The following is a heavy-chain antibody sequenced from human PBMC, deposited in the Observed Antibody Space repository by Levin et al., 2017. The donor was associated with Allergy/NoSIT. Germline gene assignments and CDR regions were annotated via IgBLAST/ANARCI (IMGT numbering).Heavy chain of an antibody. Sequence: ESLKISCAVYGGSFSGYYWSWIRQPPGKGLEWIGEINHSGSTNYNPSLKSRVTISVDTSKNQFSLKLSSVTAADTAVYYCARDRSLPGIAAAGLDYWGQGTLVTVSS. CDR1: GGSFSGYY. V-gene: IGHV4-34*01. J-gene: IGHJ4*02. D-gene: IGHD6-13*01. CDR3: ARDRSLPGIAAAGLDY. CDR2: INHSGST.